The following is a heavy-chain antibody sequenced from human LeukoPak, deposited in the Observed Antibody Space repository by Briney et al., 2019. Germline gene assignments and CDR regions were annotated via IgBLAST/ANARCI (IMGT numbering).Heavy chain of an antibody. CDR2: IKQDGSEK. V-gene: IGHV3-7*01. CDR1: GFTFNSHW. D-gene: IGHD5-24*01. Sequence: AGGSLRLSCAASGFTFNSHWMSGVRQAPGKGLEWVANIKQDGSEKFYLVSVQGRVTIYRDYAKNSLYLQMNRLRDEDTAVYYCARYATTDQLDLMGYNSLLEYYLDYWGQGTLVTVSS. J-gene: IGHJ4*02. CDR3: ARYATTDQLDLMGYNSLLEYYLDY.